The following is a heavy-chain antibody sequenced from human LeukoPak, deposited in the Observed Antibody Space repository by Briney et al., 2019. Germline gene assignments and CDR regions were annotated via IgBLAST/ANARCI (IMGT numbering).Heavy chain of an antibody. J-gene: IGHJ6*03. V-gene: IGHV4-39*07. Sequence: SETLSLTCTVSGGSISSSSYYWGWIRQPPGKGLEWIGSIYYSGSTYYNPSLKSRVTISVDTSKNQFSLKLSSVTAADTAVYYCARVSPSVYYDFWSGYYYYYYMDVWGKGTTVTVSS. CDR2: IYYSGST. D-gene: IGHD3-3*01. CDR3: ARVSPSVYYDFWSGYYYYYYMDV. CDR1: GGSISSSSYY.